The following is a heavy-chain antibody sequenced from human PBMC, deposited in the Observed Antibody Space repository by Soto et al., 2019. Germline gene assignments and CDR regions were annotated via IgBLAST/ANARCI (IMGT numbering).Heavy chain of an antibody. J-gene: IGHJ4*02. CDR1: GYTFTTYY. CDR3: ARVPYDTTAYYAF. Sequence: QVQLVQSGAEVKRPGASVRISCKASGYTFTTYYIHWVRQAPGQGLEWMGIIDPSGGAPTYAQNFQGRITMLRDTSANLVYLTLSSLRSDDTAVYYCARVPYDTTAYYAFWGQGTLVTVSS. V-gene: IGHV1-46*01. D-gene: IGHD3-22*01. CDR2: IDPSGGAP.